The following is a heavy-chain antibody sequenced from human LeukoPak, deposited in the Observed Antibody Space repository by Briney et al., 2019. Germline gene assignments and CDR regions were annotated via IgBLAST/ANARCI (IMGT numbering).Heavy chain of an antibody. CDR1: GYTFSKYA. Sequence: GASVKVSCKASGYTFSKYAMNWVRQAPGQGLEWMGWINTKTGNPTYAQAFTGRFVFSLETSVSTAYLEISSLQTEDTAVYYCARPLERDYDILTSSYYYGMDVWGQGTTVTVSS. D-gene: IGHD3-9*01. CDR2: INTKTGNP. V-gene: IGHV7-4-1*02. CDR3: ARPLERDYDILTSSYYYGMDV. J-gene: IGHJ6*02.